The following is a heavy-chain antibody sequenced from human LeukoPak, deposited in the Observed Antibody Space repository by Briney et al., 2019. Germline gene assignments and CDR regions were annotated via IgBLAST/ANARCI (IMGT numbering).Heavy chain of an antibody. J-gene: IGHJ2*01. V-gene: IGHV1-69*13. CDR1: GGTFSSYA. D-gene: IGHD6-19*01. CDR2: IIPIFGTA. CDR3: ARGSPHWGPVAPREEYFDL. Sequence: SVKVSCKASGGTFSSYAISWVRQAPGQGLEWMGGIIPIFGTANYAQKFQGRVTITADESTSTAYMGLSSLRSEDTAVYYCARGSPHWGPVAPREEYFDLWGRGTLVTVSS.